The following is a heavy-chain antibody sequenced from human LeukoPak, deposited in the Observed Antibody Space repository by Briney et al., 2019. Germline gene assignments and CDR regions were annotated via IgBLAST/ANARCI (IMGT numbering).Heavy chain of an antibody. CDR1: GFALSSYA. D-gene: IGHD2/OR15-2a*01. J-gene: IGHJ4*02. Sequence: PGRSLRLSCAASGFALSSYAVLWVRHAPGKGLDWVTWSSHDGANTYSADFVKGRLTVSRDNAKNTLYLQMNSLTIDDTAVYYCARGGAEQGNRIYLDSWGQGTLVTVSS. CDR2: SSHDGANT. V-gene: IGHV3-30-3*01. CDR3: ARGGAEQGNRIYLDS.